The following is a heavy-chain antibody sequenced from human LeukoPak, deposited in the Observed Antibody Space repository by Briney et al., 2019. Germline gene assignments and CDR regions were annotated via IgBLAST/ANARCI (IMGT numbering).Heavy chain of an antibody. CDR3: ARDVWTGVAVSDY. Sequence: GGSLRLSCVASGFTFSSYWMTWVRQAPGKGLEWLANIKEDGSIQYYLDSVRGRFTISRDNAKTSVYLQLNSLRADDTAVYYCARDVWTGVAVSDYWGQGALVTVSS. CDR2: IKEDGSIQ. D-gene: IGHD6-19*01. CDR1: GFTFSSYW. J-gene: IGHJ4*02. V-gene: IGHV3-7*01.